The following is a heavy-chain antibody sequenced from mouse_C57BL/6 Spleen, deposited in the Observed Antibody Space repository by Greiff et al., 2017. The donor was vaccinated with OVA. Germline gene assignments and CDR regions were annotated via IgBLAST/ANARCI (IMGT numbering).Heavy chain of an antibody. Sequence: QVQLQQPGAELVRPGTSVKLSCKASGYTFTSYWMHWVKQRPGQGLEWIGVIDPSDSYTNYNQKFKGKATLTVDTSSSTAYMQLSSLTSEDSAVYDYARWSVTTVVAHWYIDVWGTGTTVTVSS. J-gene: IGHJ1*03. CDR3: ARWSVTTVVAHWYIDV. V-gene: IGHV1-59*01. CDR1: GYTFTSYW. CDR2: IDPSDSYT. D-gene: IGHD1-1*01.